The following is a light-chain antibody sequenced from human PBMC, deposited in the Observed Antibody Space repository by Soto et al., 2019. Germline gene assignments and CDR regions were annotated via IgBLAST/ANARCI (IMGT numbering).Light chain of an antibody. J-gene: IGKJ1*01. V-gene: IGKV1-6*01. CDR3: LQDHSYPWT. CDR2: TSS. CDR1: EDIRFD. Sequence: AVQVTQTPSSLSASVGDTVTITCRASEDIRFDVAWYQQKSGRAPRLLIYTSSHVRSGVPSRFSGSASGTEFRLTISGLQPDDFAVYYCLQDHSYPWTFGQGTK.